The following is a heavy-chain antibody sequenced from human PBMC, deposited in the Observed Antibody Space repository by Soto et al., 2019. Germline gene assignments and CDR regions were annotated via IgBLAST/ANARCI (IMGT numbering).Heavy chain of an antibody. CDR3: TTALYNAAADLVDV. V-gene: IGHV3-15*01. J-gene: IGHJ6*02. CDR2: IKSKTDGGTT. D-gene: IGHD6-13*01. CDR1: GFTFSNAW. Sequence: GGSLRLSCAASGFTFSNAWMSWVRQAPGKGLEWVGRIKSKTDGGTTDYAAPVKGRFTISRDDSKNTLYLQMNSLKTEDTAVYYCTTALYNAAADLVDVWGQGTTVTVSS.